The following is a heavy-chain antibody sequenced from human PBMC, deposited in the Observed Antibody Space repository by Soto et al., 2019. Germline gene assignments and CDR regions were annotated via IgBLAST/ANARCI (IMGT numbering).Heavy chain of an antibody. CDR3: ARAQLRVTMSQSQ. J-gene: IGHJ4*02. CDR2: ISSSSDYI. D-gene: IGHD3-10*02. Sequence: GGSLRLSCAASGFTFSDYSMNWVRQAPGKGLEWVSSISSSSDYIYYADSVKGRFTISRDNAKNALYLQMDSLRAEDTAVYYCARAQLRVTMSQSQWGQGTLVTGST. V-gene: IGHV3-21*01. CDR1: GFTFSDYS.